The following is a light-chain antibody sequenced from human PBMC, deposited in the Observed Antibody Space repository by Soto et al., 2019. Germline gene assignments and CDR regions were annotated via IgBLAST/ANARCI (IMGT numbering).Light chain of an antibody. CDR3: QQSYNTQRK. Sequence: DIQMTQSPSSLSASVGDRVTITCRTSQSISRYLNWYQHKLGTAPKLLIHGSFKLQSGVPSRFSGSRSGTDFTLTISSLHPEDFVTYYCQQSYNTQRKFGLGTKADI. CDR2: GSF. J-gene: IGKJ1*01. V-gene: IGKV1-39*01. CDR1: QSISRY.